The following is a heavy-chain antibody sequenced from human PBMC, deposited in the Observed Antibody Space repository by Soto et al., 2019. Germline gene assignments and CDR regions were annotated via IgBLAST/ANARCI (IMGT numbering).Heavy chain of an antibody. D-gene: IGHD1-1*01. CDR2: IYSGGST. V-gene: IGHV3-53*01. CDR1: GFTVSSNY. J-gene: IGHJ4*02. Sequence: PGGSLRLSCAASGFTVSSNYMGWVRQAPGKGLEWVSVIYSGGSTYYADSVKGRFTISRDNSKNTLYLQMNSLRAEDTAVYYCARFQTGAVIGWGQGTLVTVSS. CDR3: ARFQTGAVIG.